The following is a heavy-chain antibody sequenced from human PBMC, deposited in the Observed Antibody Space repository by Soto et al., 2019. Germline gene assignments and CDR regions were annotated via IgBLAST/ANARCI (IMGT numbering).Heavy chain of an antibody. D-gene: IGHD4-17*01. V-gene: IGHV5-51*01. Sequence: GESLKISCKGSGYSFTSYWIGWVRQMPGKGLEWMGIIYPGDSDTRYSPSFQGQVTISSDKSISTAYLQWSSLKASDTAMYYCARGRYGGNSGYAFDIWGQGTMVTVSS. CDR3: ARGRYGGNSGYAFDI. CDR1: GYSFTSYW. CDR2: IYPGDSDT. J-gene: IGHJ3*02.